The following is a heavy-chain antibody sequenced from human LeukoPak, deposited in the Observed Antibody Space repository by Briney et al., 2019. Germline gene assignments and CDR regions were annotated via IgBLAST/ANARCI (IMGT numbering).Heavy chain of an antibody. J-gene: IGHJ4*01. Sequence: GGSLRLSCAASGFTFSSYDMHWVRQATGKGLEWVSAIGTAGDTYYPGSVKGRFTISRDNAKNSLYLQMNSLRAEDTALYYCATYGSGSGTFFDSWGQGTLVTVSS. V-gene: IGHV3-13*01. CDR3: ATYGSGSGTFFDS. CDR2: IGTAGDT. D-gene: IGHD3-10*01. CDR1: GFTFSSYD.